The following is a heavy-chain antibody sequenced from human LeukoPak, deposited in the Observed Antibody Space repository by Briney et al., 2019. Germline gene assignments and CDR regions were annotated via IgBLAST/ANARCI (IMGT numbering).Heavy chain of an antibody. D-gene: IGHD1-1*01. CDR3: ARGPPRGKYYYMDV. J-gene: IGHJ6*03. CDR1: GFTFSSFD. V-gene: IGHV3-13*01. Sequence: PGGSLRLSCAASGFTFSSFDMHWFRQPPGQGLEWVSTIGTASDTYYPGSVEGRFTLSRDNAKNSLYLQMSSLTAGDTALYYCARGPPRGKYYYMDVWGPGTLVTVSS. CDR2: IGTASDT.